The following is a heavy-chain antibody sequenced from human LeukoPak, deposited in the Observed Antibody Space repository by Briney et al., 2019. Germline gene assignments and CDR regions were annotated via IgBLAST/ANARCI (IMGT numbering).Heavy chain of an antibody. D-gene: IGHD3-10*01. CDR1: GVSISSSSYY. CDR3: ARDYIYGSGSYKFDY. CDR2: IYYSGST. V-gene: IGHV4-39*07. J-gene: IGHJ4*02. Sequence: SETLSLTCTVSGVSISSSSYYWGWIRQPPGKGLEWIGSIYYSGSTYYNPSLKSRVTISVDTSKNQFSLKLSSVTAADTAVYYCARDYIYGSGSYKFDYWGQGTLVTVSS.